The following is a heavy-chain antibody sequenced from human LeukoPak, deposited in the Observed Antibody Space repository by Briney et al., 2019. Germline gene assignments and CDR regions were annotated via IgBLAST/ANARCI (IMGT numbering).Heavy chain of an antibody. D-gene: IGHD4-17*01. V-gene: IGHV4-39*07. Sequence: SETLSLTCTVSGGSISSNSYYWGWIRQPLGKELEWIGGIYYSGSTYYNPSLKSRVTISVDTSKNQFSLKLSSVTAADTAVYYCARVARLYGDPSYFDYWGQGTLVTVSS. CDR1: GGSISSNSYY. CDR2: IYYSGST. J-gene: IGHJ4*02. CDR3: ARVARLYGDPSYFDY.